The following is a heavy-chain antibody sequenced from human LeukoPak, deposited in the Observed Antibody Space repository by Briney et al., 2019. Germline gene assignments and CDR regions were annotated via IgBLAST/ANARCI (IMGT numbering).Heavy chain of an antibody. Sequence: GESLKISCKGSGYSFTGYWIGWVRQMPGKGLEWMGIIYPGDSATTYSPSFQGQITISADKSISTAYLQWSSLKASDTAIYYCALHPAQGSGSLDYWGQGTLVTVSS. V-gene: IGHV5-51*01. J-gene: IGHJ4*02. D-gene: IGHD3-10*01. CDR3: ALHPAQGSGSLDY. CDR2: IYPGDSAT. CDR1: GYSFTGYW.